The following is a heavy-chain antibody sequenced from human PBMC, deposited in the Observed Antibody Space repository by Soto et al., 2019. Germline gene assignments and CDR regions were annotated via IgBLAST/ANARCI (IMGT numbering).Heavy chain of an antibody. D-gene: IGHD3-3*01. CDR1: GFTFSSYA. CDR2: ISYDGSNK. V-gene: IGHV3-30-3*01. Sequence: GGSLRLSCAASGFTFSSYAMHWVRQAPGKGLEWVAVISYDGSNKYYADSVKGRFTISRDNSKNTLYLQMNSLRAEDTAVYYCARDRLTIFGVAPKVYYYGMDVWGQGTTVTVSS. CDR3: ARDRLTIFGVAPKVYYYGMDV. J-gene: IGHJ6*02.